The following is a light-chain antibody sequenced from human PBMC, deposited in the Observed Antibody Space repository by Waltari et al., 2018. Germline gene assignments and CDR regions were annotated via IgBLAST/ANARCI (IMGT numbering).Light chain of an antibody. Sequence: DIVMTQSPDSLAVSLGERATINCRSSQSVLYNSNNKNFLAWYQQKSGQPPKLLIYWASTRESGVPDRFSGSGSGTDFTLSISSLQAEDVAVYFCQQYHTTPFTFGPGTKLDIK. CDR2: WAS. V-gene: IGKV4-1*01. J-gene: IGKJ3*01. CDR3: QQYHTTPFT. CDR1: QSVLYNSNNKNF.